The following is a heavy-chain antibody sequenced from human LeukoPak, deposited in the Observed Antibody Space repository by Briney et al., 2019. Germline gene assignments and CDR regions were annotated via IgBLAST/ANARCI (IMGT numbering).Heavy chain of an antibody. Sequence: PSETLSLTCTVSGGSISSSSYYWGWIRQPPGKGLEWIGSIYYSGSTYYNPSLKSRVTISVDTSKNQFSLKLSSVTAADTAVYYCARDPALYYDILTGYRMGAFDIWGQGTMVTVSS. CDR2: IYYSGST. V-gene: IGHV4-39*07. CDR3: ARDPALYYDILTGYRMGAFDI. D-gene: IGHD3-9*01. J-gene: IGHJ3*02. CDR1: GGSISSSSYY.